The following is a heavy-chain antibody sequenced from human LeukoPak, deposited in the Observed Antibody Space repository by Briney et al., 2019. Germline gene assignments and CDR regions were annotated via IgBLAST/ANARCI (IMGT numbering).Heavy chain of an antibody. Sequence: SETLSLTCAVYGGSFSGYYWSWIRQPPGKGLEWIGEINHSGSTNYNPSLKSRVTISVDTSKNQFSLKLSFVTAADTAVYYCARGRAGALYFDYWGQGTLVTVSS. V-gene: IGHV4-34*01. CDR3: ARGRAGALYFDY. CDR1: GGSFSGYY. J-gene: IGHJ4*02. D-gene: IGHD4-17*01. CDR2: INHSGST.